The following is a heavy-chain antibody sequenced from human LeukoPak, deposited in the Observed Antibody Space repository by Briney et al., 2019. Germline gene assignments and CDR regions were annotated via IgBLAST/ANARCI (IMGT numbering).Heavy chain of an antibody. CDR2: ISSSSSNI. V-gene: IGHV3-21*01. CDR1: GFTFSSYS. Sequence: GGSLRLSCAASGFTFSSYSMNWVRQAPAKGLEWVSSISSSSSNIYYADSAKGRFTISRDNAKNSLYLQMNSLRAEDTAVYYCARAFYNYCSGGSCPYYFDCWGQGTLVTVSS. D-gene: IGHD2-15*01. J-gene: IGHJ4*02. CDR3: ARAFYNYCSGGSCPYYFDC.